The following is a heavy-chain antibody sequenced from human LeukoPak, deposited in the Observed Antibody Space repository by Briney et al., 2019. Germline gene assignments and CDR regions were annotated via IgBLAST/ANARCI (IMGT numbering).Heavy chain of an antibody. CDR1: GGTFSSYA. Sequence: SVKVSCKASGGTFSSYAISWVRQAPGQGLEWMGRIIPILGIANYAQKFQGRVTITADKSTSTAYMELSSLRSEDTAVYYCVTDYYDSSGYYRRPFDSWGQGTLVTVSS. CDR3: VTDYYDSSGYYRRPFDS. V-gene: IGHV1-69*04. D-gene: IGHD3-22*01. CDR2: IIPILGIA. J-gene: IGHJ4*02.